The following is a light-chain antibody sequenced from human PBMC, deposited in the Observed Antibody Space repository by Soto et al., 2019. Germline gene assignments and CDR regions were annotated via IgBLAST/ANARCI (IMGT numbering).Light chain of an antibody. CDR2: DVS. CDR3: LSFAISSTYV. J-gene: IGLJ1*01. Sequence: QSALTQPASVSGSPGQSITISCTGTSSDVGAYNYVSWYQQHPGKAPKVMIYDVSNRPSGVSDRFSGSKSGNMASLTISGLQAEDEADYYCLSFAISSTYVFGTGTKLTVL. V-gene: IGLV2-14*01. CDR1: SSDVGAYNY.